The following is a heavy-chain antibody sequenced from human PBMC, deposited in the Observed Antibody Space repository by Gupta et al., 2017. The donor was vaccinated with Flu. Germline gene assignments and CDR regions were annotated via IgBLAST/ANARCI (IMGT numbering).Heavy chain of an antibody. CDR3: AKVPARHLSDDSSGYYLPGY. CDR2: IRGSGGST. J-gene: IGHJ4*02. D-gene: IGHD3-22*01. V-gene: IGHV3-23*01. CDR1: GFTFSRYA. Sequence: EVQLLESGGGLIQRGGSLSLSCAASGFTFSRYAMSWVRQAPGKGLEWVSAIRGSGGSTYYADSVKGRCTNARDNSKNTLELQRNSLRAEDTAVYYCAKVPARHLSDDSSGYYLPGYWGQGTLVTVSS.